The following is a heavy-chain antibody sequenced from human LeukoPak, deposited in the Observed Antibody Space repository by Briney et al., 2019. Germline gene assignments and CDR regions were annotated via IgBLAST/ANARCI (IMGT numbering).Heavy chain of an antibody. CDR2: ISGSGGST. Sequence: GGSLRLSCAASGFTFSSYAMSWVRQAPGKGLEWVSAISGSGGSTHYADSVKGRFTISRDNSKNTLYLQMNSLRAEDTAVYYCAKVEWKLRYFDYWGQGTLVTVSS. V-gene: IGHV3-23*01. D-gene: IGHD1-26*01. J-gene: IGHJ4*02. CDR1: GFTFSSYA. CDR3: AKVEWKLRYFDY.